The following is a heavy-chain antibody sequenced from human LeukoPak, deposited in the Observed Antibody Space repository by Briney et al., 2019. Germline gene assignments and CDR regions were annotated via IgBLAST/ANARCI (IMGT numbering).Heavy chain of an antibody. D-gene: IGHD1-26*01. CDR3: AKSHLPNAYSGTYYCDY. CDR1: GFTFNSYA. CDR2: IRYDESKK. Sequence: QSGGSLRLSCAASGFTFNSYAMSWVRQAPGKGLEWVAFIRYDESKKFYGDSVKGRFTISRDNSKNTLYLQMNSLRTEDTAVYYCAKSHLPNAYSGTYYCDYWGQGTLVTVSS. J-gene: IGHJ4*02. V-gene: IGHV3-30*02.